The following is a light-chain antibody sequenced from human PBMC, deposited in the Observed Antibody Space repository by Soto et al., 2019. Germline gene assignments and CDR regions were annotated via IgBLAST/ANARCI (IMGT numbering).Light chain of an antibody. V-gene: IGKV1-9*01. CDR1: QGISSY. J-gene: IGKJ3*01. CDR3: QLLNSFPFT. CDR2: AAS. Sequence: DIQLTQSPSFLSASVRDRVTITCRASQGISSYLAWYQQKPGKAPKLLIYAASTLQRGVPSRFSGSGSGTEFTLTISSLQPEDFATYYCQLLNSFPFTFAPGTKVDIK.